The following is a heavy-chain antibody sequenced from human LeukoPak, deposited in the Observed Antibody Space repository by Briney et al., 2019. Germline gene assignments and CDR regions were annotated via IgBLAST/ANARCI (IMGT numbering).Heavy chain of an antibody. D-gene: IGHD5-24*01. V-gene: IGHV4-39*01. CDR3: ASVVEGY. CDR1: GGSISSSSYY. J-gene: IGHJ4*02. Sequence: PSETLSLTCTVSGGSISSSSYYWGWIRQPPGKGLEWIGSIYYSGSTYYNPSLKSRVTISVDTSKNQFSLKLSSVTAADTAVYYCASVVEGYWGQGTLVTVSS. CDR2: IYYSGST.